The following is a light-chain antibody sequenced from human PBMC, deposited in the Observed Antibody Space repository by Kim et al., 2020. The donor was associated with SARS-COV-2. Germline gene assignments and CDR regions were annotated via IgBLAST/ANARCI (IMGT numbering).Light chain of an antibody. CDR2: GAC. Sequence: PGESGTLSCRASQSVRSSFLAWYQQNPGQSPRLLIYGACNRANRIQARFSGSGSGTEFTLTISSLQSEDFAVYYCQQYRDWPITFGGGTKVDIK. CDR3: QQYRDWPIT. CDR1: QSVRSS. V-gene: IGKV3-15*01. J-gene: IGKJ4*01.